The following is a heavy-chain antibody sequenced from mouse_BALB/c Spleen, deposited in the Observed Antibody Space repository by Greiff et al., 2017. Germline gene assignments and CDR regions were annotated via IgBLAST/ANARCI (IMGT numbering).Heavy chain of an antibody. J-gene: IGHJ3*01. V-gene: IGHV3-6*02. CDR2: ISYDGSN. CDR3: ASYYSWLAY. CDR1: GYSITSGYY. Sequence: EVQLQQSGPGLVKPSQSLSLTCSVTGYSITSGYYWNWIRQFPGNKLEWMGYISYDGSNNYNPSLKNRISITRDTSKNQFFLKLNSVTTEDTATYYCASYYSWLAYWGQGTLVTVSA. D-gene: IGHD2-12*01.